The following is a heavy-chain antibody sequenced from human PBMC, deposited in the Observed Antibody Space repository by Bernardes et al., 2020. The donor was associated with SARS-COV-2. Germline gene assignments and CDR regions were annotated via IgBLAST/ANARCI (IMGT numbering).Heavy chain of an antibody. CDR2: IYYSGST. D-gene: IGHD6-6*01. V-gene: IGHV4-59*08. J-gene: IGHJ6*02. Sequence: SETLSLTCTVSGGSISSYYWSWIRQPPGKGLEWIGYIYYSGSTNYNPSLQSRVTISVDTSKNQFSLKLSSVTAADTAVYYCASSIAAHRNYYYGMDVWGQGTTVTVSS. CDR1: GGSISSYY. CDR3: ASSIAAHRNYYYGMDV.